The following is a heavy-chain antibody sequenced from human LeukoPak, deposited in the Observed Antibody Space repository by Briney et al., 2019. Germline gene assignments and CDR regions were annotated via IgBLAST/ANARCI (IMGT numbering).Heavy chain of an antibody. D-gene: IGHD6-19*01. V-gene: IGHV4-59*01. CDR2: IYYSGST. CDR1: GGSISSYY. CDR3: ARVRAVAGTEIDY. J-gene: IGHJ4*02. Sequence: PSETLSLTCTVSGGSISSYYWSWIRQPPGKGLEWIGYIYYSGSTNYNPSLKSRVTISVDTSKNQFSLKLSSVTAADTAVYYCARVRAVAGTEIDYWGQGTLVTVSS.